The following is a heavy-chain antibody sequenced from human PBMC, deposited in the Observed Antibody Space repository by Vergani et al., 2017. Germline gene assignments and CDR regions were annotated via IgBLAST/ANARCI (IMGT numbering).Heavy chain of an antibody. D-gene: IGHD4-17*01. CDR1: GFTFDDYA. CDR2: ISWNSGSI. CDR3: AKGLWGVTTGRDAFDI. Sequence: EVQLVESGGGLVQPGRSLRLSCAASGFTFDDYAMHWVRQAPGKGLEWVSGISWNSGSIGYADSVKGRFTISRDNAKNSLYLQMNRLRAEDTALYYCAKGLWGVTTGRDAFDIWGQGTMVTVSS. V-gene: IGHV3-9*01. J-gene: IGHJ3*02.